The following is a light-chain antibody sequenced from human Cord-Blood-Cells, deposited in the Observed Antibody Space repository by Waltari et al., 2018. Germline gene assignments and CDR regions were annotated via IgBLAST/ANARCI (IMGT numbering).Light chain of an antibody. V-gene: IGKV1-5*03. CDR2: KAS. Sequence: DIQMTQSPSTLSASVGDRVTITCRASQGISSWLAWYQQKPGKAPKLLIYKASSLESGVPSRFSGRGSGTEFTLTISSLQPDEFATYYCQQYNSYPYTFGQGTKLEIK. CDR3: QQYNSYPYT. CDR1: QGISSW. J-gene: IGKJ2*01.